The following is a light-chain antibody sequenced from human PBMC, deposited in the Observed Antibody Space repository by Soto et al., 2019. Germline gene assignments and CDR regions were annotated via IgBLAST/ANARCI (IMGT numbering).Light chain of an antibody. J-gene: IGKJ3*01. CDR3: QQSFSIPFT. Sequence: DIQITQSPSSLSATVGDRVTITCRAGPTIGKYLNWYQQQPGKVPKLLIYDASYLQSGVPSRFSGSESGTDFTLNISDLRPEDFATYYCQQSFSIPFTFGPGTKVDI. CDR1: PTIGKY. CDR2: DAS. V-gene: IGKV1-39*01.